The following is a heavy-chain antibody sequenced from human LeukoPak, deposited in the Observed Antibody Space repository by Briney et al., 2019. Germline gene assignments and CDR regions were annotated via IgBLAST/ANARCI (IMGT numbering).Heavy chain of an antibody. J-gene: IGHJ3*02. CDR1: GGSISSSSYY. V-gene: IGHV4-39*06. CDR2: IYHSGST. Sequence: SETLSLTCTVSGGSISSSSYYWGWIRQPPGKGLEWIGEIYHSGSTNYNPSLKSRVTISVDKSKNQFPLKLSSVTAADTAVYYCGYSGYDWGAAFDIWGQGTMVTVSS. CDR3: GYSGYDWGAAFDI. D-gene: IGHD5-12*01.